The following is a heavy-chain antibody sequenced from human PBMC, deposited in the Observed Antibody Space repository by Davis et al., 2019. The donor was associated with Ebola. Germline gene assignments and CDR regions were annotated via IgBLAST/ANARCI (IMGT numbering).Heavy chain of an antibody. V-gene: IGHV1-3*01. D-gene: IGHD5-18*01. CDR2: INAGNGNT. CDR1: GYTFTTFG. J-gene: IGHJ4*02. CDR3: ARRNGGYSYGFSDY. Sequence: AASVKVSCKASGYTFTTFGMHWVRQAPGQSLEWMGWINAGNGNTKYSQRFQGRVTITRDTSANIGYMELSSLRSEDTAVYYCARRNGGYSYGFSDYWGQGTLVTVSS.